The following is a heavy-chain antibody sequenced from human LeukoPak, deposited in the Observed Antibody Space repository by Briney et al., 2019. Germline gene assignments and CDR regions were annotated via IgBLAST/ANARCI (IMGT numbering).Heavy chain of an antibody. CDR3: ARDYYGSGSYYNVRWFDP. J-gene: IGHJ5*02. CDR1: GFTFSSYW. CDR2: IKQDGSEK. V-gene: IGHV3-7*04. D-gene: IGHD3-10*01. Sequence: GGSLRLSCAASGFTFSSYWMSWVRQAPGKGLEWVANIKQDGSEKYYVDSVKGRFTISRDNAKNSLYLQMNSLRAEDTAVYYCARDYYGSGSYYNVRWFDPWGQGTLVTVSS.